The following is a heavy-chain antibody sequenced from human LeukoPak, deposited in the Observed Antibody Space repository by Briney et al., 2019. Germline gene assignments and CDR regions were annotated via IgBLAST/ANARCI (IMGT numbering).Heavy chain of an antibody. CDR2: INPSGGST. CDR3: ARVGAVVAPVGYWYFDL. D-gene: IGHD2-15*01. V-gene: IGHV1-46*01. Sequence: ASVKVSCKASGGTFSSYAISWVRQAPGQGLEWMGIINPSGGSTSYAQKFQGRVTMTRDTSTSTVYMELSSLRSEDTAVYYCARVGAVVAPVGYWYFDLWGRGTLVTVSS. CDR1: GGTFSSYA. J-gene: IGHJ2*01.